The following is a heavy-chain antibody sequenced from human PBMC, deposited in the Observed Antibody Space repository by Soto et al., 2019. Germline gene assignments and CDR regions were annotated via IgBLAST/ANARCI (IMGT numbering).Heavy chain of an antibody. CDR2: ISAYNGNT. J-gene: IGHJ6*02. V-gene: IGHV1-18*01. D-gene: IGHD3-16*01. CDR3: AMVDVYVTPSPQDV. CDR1: GYTFTTYG. Sequence: ASVKVSCKASGYTFTTYGISWVRQAPGQGLEWMGWISAYNGNTKYEQKVQDRVTMTTEISTSTAYMELRSLRSNDTAIYYCAMVDVYVTPSPQDVWGQGTTVTVSS.